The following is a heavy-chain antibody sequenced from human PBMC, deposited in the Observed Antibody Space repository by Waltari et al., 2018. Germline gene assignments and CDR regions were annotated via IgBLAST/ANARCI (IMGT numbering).Heavy chain of an antibody. CDR1: GFSFGSDE. D-gene: IGHD3-16*01. V-gene: IGHV3-48*03. CDR3: ARVGGYYYYMDV. Sequence: EVQLVESGGGLVQPGGSLRLSCVASGFSFGSDEMIWVRQAPGKGLEWVSYITTSDRSIYYADSVKGRFTISRDNAKNSLYLQMNSLRAEDTAVYYCARVGGYYYYMDVWGKGTTVTVSS. CDR2: ITTSDRSI. J-gene: IGHJ6*03.